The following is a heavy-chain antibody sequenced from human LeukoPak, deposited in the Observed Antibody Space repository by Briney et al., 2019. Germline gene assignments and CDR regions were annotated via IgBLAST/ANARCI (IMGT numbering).Heavy chain of an antibody. CDR2: IWYDGINK. J-gene: IGHJ5*02. CDR3: ARDRYGDYVVAHSTLNWFDP. D-gene: IGHD4-17*01. Sequence: PGCSLRLSYAASGFTFSSYGMHWLRQAPGKGLEWVAVIWYDGINKFHADSVRGRFTSSRDNSKNPVYLQMNSLRAEDTAVYYCARDRYGDYVVAHSTLNWFDPWGQGTLVTVSS. CDR1: GFTFSSYG. V-gene: IGHV3-33*01.